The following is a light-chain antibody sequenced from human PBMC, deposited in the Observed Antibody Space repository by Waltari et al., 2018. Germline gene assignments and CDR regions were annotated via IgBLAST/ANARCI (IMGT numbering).Light chain of an antibody. CDR1: SSDVGGYNY. Sequence: QSVLTQPASVSGSPGQSITISCTGTSSDVGGYNYVSWYQQHPGKAPKVMIYDVSNRPSGVSNRFSGSKSGNTASLTISGLQAEDEAEYYCSSHTSNSVVVFGGGTKLTVL. CDR3: SSHTSNSVVV. CDR2: DVS. V-gene: IGLV2-14*03. J-gene: IGLJ2*01.